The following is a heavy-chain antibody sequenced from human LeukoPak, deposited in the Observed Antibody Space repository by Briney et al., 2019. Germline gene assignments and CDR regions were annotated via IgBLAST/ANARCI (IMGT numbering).Heavy chain of an antibody. Sequence: GGSLRLSCAASGFTFSSYEMNWVRQAPGKGLEWVSYISSSGSTIYYADSVKGRFTISRDNAKNSLYLQMSSLRAEDTAMYYCARDPRDSSSWGPDYWGQGALVTVSS. CDR2: ISSSGSTI. J-gene: IGHJ4*02. CDR3: ARDPRDSSSWGPDY. D-gene: IGHD6-13*01. V-gene: IGHV3-48*03. CDR1: GFTFSSYE.